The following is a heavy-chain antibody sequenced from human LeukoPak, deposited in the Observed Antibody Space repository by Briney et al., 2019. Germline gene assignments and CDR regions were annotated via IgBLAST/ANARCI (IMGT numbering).Heavy chain of an antibody. D-gene: IGHD1-1*01. CDR3: ARDHGRTTFPAIYYYYGMDV. CDR1: GFTVSRNY. CDR2: IYSGGST. Sequence: GGSLRLSCAASGFTVSRNYMSWVRQAPGKGLEWVSVIYSGGSTYYADSVKGRFTISRDNSKNTLYLQMNSLRAEDTAVYYCARDHGRTTFPAIYYYYGMDVWGQGTTVTVSS. V-gene: IGHV3-66*01. J-gene: IGHJ6*02.